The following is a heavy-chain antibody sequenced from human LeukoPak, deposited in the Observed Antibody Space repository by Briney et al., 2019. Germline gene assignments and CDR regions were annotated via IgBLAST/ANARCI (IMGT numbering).Heavy chain of an antibody. CDR3: AKDAGNCGGDCYYFDY. Sequence: PGGSLRLSCAASGFTFSSYAMSWVRQAPVKGLEWVSAISGSGGSTYYADSVKGRFTISRDNSKNTLYLQMNSLRAEDTAVYYCAKDAGNCGGDCYYFDYWGQGTLVTVSS. D-gene: IGHD2-21*02. V-gene: IGHV3-23*01. CDR2: ISGSGGST. CDR1: GFTFSSYA. J-gene: IGHJ4*02.